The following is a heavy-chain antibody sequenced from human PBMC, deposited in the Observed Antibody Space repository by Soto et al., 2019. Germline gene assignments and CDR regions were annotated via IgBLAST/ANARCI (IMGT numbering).Heavy chain of an antibody. CDR3: AREGIYDFWSGYPSNYMDV. V-gene: IGHV4-59*12. D-gene: IGHD3-3*01. CDR1: DGTSSSFY. Sequence: SETISLTYTVVDGTSSSFYGSWISQPTGKGLELIGYIYYSRSTNYNPSLKSRVTISVDTSKNQFSLKLSSVTAADTAVYYCAREGIYDFWSGYPSNYMDVWGKGTTVTVSS. J-gene: IGHJ6*03. CDR2: IYYSRST.